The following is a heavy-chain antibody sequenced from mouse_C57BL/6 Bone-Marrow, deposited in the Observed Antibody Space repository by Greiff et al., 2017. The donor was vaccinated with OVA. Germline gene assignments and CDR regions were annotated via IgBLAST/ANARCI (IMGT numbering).Heavy chain of an antibody. CDR3: ARRRDYGSSYRYWDFDG. D-gene: IGHD1-1*01. J-gene: IGHJ1*03. V-gene: IGHV1-7*01. CDR1: GYTFTSYW. Sequence: QVQLQQSGAELAKPGASVKLSCKASGYTFTSYWMHWVKQRPGQGLEWIGYITPRSGYTKYKQKFKAKATLTAAKSSSTAYMQLSSLTYEDSAVYYCARRRDYGSSYRYWDFDGGGTGTAVTVSS. CDR2: ITPRSGYT.